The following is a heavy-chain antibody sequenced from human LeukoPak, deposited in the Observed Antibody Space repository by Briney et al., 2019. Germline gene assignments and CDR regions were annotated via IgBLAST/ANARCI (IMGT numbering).Heavy chain of an antibody. V-gene: IGHV1-8*01. J-gene: IGHJ6*02. Sequence: ASVKVSCKASGDTFTSYDFNWVRQATGQGREWMGWMNPNSGNTGYAQKFQCRVTMTRNTSISTAYMELSSLRSEDTAVYYCARGDYDSSGYYPYYYYYYGMDVWGQGTTVTVSS. CDR3: ARGDYDSSGYYPYYYYYYGMDV. D-gene: IGHD3-22*01. CDR1: GDTFTSYD. CDR2: MNPNSGNT.